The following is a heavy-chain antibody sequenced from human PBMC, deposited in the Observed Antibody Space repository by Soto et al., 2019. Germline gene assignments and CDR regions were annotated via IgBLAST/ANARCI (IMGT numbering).Heavy chain of an antibody. V-gene: IGHV4-59*08. CDR2: IYYSGST. D-gene: IGHD3-10*01. CDR1: GGSISSYY. CDR3: ARHPYYGSGSPFDY. Sequence: QVQLQESGPGLVKPSETLSLTCTVSGGSISSYYWSWIRQPPGKGLEWIGYIYYSGSTNYNPSLKSRVTISVDTSKNQFSLKLSSVTAADTAVYYCARHPYYGSGSPFDYWGQGTLVTVSS. J-gene: IGHJ4*02.